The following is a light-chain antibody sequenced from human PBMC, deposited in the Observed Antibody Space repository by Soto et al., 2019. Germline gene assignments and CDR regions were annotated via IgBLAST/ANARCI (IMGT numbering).Light chain of an antibody. Sequence: DIQMTQSPSSLSASVGDRATITCRASHSITSSLNWYQQKPARAPKRLIYAASNLQGRVPSRFTGSGSGTAFTLTISSLPPEDFATYYGQHSYSSPYTVGQGTTLEIK. V-gene: IGKV1-39*01. CDR3: QHSYSSPYT. CDR2: AAS. J-gene: IGKJ2*01. CDR1: HSITSS.